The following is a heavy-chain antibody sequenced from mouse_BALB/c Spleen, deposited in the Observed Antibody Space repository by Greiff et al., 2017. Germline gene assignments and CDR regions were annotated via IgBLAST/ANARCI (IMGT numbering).Heavy chain of an antibody. CDR3: ASHYDYDDAYAMDY. D-gene: IGHD2-4*01. J-gene: IGHJ4*01. V-gene: IGHV14-1*02. Sequence: EVQLQQSGAELVRPGALVKLSCKASGFNIKDYYMHWVKQRPEQGLEWIGWIDPENGNTIYDPKFQGKASITADTSSNTAYLQLSSLTSEDTAVYYCASHYDYDDAYAMDYWGQGTSVTVSS. CDR2: IDPENGNT. CDR1: GFNIKDYY.